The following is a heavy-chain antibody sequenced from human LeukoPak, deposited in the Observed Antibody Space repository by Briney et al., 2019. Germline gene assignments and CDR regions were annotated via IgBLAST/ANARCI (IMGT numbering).Heavy chain of an antibody. V-gene: IGHV3-21*04. CDR3: ARRAYCGGDCYADY. CDR2: ISSSSRYI. J-gene: IGHJ4*02. CDR1: GFTFSSYS. Sequence: PGGSLRLSCAASGFTFSSYSMTWVRQAPGKGLEWVSSISSSSRYIYYADSMKGRFTISRDNAKNSLFLQMNSLRAEDTAMYYCARRAYCGGDCYADYWGQGSLVTVSS. D-gene: IGHD2-21*02.